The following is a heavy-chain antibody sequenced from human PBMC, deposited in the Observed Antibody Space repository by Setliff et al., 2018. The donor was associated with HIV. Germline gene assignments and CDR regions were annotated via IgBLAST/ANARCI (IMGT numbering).Heavy chain of an antibody. Sequence: SETLSLTCTVSGSSITSSSFYWGWIRQPPGKGLEWIGSMTYVGSTSFSPSLKSRVTISVDTSKNQFSLKLSSVTAADTAVYYCAREGGLDYYDSSGHYSYWGQGTLVTVSS. J-gene: IGHJ4*02. CDR2: MTYVGST. CDR3: AREGGLDYYDSSGHYSY. V-gene: IGHV4-39*07. D-gene: IGHD3-22*01. CDR1: GSSITSSSFY.